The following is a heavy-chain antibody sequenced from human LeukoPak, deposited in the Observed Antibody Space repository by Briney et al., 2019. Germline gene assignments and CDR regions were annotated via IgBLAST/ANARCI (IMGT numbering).Heavy chain of an antibody. CDR1: GGSFSGYY. D-gene: IGHD3-10*01. CDR3: ARVGGSGSYHD. Sequence: SETLSLTCAVYGGSFSGYYWSWIRQPAGKGLEWIGRIYTSGSTNYNPSLKSRVTISIDTSKNQFSLKLSSVTAADTAVYYCARVGGSGSYHDWGQGTLVTVSS. V-gene: IGHV4-59*10. CDR2: IYTSGST. J-gene: IGHJ4*02.